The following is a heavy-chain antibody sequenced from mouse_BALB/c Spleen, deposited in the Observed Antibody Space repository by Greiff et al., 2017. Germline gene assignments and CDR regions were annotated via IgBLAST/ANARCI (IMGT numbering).Heavy chain of an antibody. CDR1: GYTFTSYV. J-gene: IGHJ3*01. Sequence: EVHLVESGPELVKPGASVKMSCKASGYTFTSYVMHWVKQKPGQGLEWIGYINPYNDGTKYNEKFKGKATLTSDKSSSTAYMELSSLTSEDSAVYYCAREAVRRPFAYWGQGTLVTVSA. CDR3: AREAVRRPFAY. D-gene: IGHD2-14*01. V-gene: IGHV1-14*01. CDR2: INPYNDGT.